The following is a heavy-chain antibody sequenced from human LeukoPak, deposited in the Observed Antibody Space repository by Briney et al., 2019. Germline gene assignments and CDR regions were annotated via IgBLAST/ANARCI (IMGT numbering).Heavy chain of an antibody. CDR2: IYYSGST. Sequence: SETLSLTCTVSGGSISSSSYYWGWIRQPPGKGLEWIGNIYYSGSTYYNPSLKSRVTISVDTSKNQFSLKLSSVTAADTAVYYCARGLDAFDIWGQGTMVTVSS. CDR1: GGSISSSSYY. J-gene: IGHJ3*02. V-gene: IGHV4-39*07. CDR3: ARGLDAFDI.